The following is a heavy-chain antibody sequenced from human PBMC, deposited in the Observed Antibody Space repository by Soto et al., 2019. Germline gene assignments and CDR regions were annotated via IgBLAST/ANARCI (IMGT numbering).Heavy chain of an antibody. J-gene: IGHJ4*02. CDR3: ASHPAYGDYSPPFDF. CDR1: GGSISSSSYY. CDR2: IYYSGST. Sequence: QLQLQESGPGLVKPSETLSLTCTVSGGSISSSSYYWGWIRQPPGKGLEWIGSIYYSGSTYYNPSLKERPTLPVDTPKNQLTVKLSSVTAADTAVYYCASHPAYGDYSPPFDFWGQGTLVTGSS. D-gene: IGHD4-17*01. V-gene: IGHV4-39*01.